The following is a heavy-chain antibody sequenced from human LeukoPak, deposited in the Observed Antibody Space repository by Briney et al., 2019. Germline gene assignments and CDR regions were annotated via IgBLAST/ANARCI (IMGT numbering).Heavy chain of an antibody. D-gene: IGHD3-22*01. CDR1: GGTFISYA. CDR3: ASLSVVVTQNDY. V-gene: IGHV1-2*02. Sequence: GSSVKVSCKASGGTFISYAISWVRQAPGQGLEWMGWINPNSGGTNYAQKFQGRVTMTRDTSISTAYMELSRLRSDDTAVYYCASLSVVVTQNDYWGQGTLVTVSS. J-gene: IGHJ4*02. CDR2: INPNSGGT.